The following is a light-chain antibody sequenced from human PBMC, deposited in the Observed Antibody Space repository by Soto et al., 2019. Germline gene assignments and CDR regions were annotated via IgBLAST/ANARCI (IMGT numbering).Light chain of an antibody. V-gene: IGKV1-27*01. CDR3: QKYDTVPWT. Sequence: DIQMTQSPSSLSASIGDRVTITCRASQGISNYLVWYQQKPGKVPTLLIYAPSTLQSGVPSRFSGSGSATDFTLTISSLQPEDAATYYCQKYDTVPWTFGQGTKVEIK. J-gene: IGKJ1*01. CDR2: APS. CDR1: QGISNY.